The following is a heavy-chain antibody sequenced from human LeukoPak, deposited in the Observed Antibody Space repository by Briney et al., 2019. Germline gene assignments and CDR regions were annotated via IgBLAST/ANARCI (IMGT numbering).Heavy chain of an antibody. CDR2: INPNSGGT. Sequence: ASVKVSCKASGYTFTGYYMHWVRQAPGQGLEWMGWINPNSGGTNYAQKFQGRVTMTRDTSISTAYMELSRLRSDDTAVYYCARDHKKSIAVAGDLDYWGQGTLVTVSS. D-gene: IGHD6-19*01. V-gene: IGHV1-2*02. J-gene: IGHJ4*02. CDR3: ARDHKKSIAVAGDLDY. CDR1: GYTFTGYY.